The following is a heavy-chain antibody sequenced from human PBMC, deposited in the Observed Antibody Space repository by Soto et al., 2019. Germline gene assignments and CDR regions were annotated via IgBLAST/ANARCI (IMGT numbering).Heavy chain of an antibody. Sequence: QVQLVESGGGVFNPGRSLSPSCEASGLTLRNYPRTGAARAQARGLGGGAVISYDGSNEYYADSVKGRFTISRDKSKNTLYLQMNSLRAEDTAVYYCARDWGYDSGWYFDYFDYWGQGTLVTVSS. V-gene: IGHV3-30*04. CDR3: ARDWGYDSGWYFDYFDY. D-gene: IGHD6-19*01. J-gene: IGHJ4*02. CDR1: GLTLRNYP. CDR2: ISYDGSNE.